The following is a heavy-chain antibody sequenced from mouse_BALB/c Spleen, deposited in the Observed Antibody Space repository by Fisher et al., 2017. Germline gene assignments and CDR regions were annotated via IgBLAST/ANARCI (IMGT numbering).Heavy chain of an antibody. V-gene: IGHV1-69*02. Sequence: KFKGKATLTVDKSSSTAYMQLSSLTSEDSAVYYCARRDYDYDDPYAMDYWGQGTSVTVSS. CDR3: ARRDYDYDDPYAMDY. J-gene: IGHJ4*01. D-gene: IGHD2-4*01.